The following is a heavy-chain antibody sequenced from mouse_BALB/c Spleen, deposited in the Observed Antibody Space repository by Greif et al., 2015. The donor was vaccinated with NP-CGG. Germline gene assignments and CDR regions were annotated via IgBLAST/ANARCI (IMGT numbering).Heavy chain of an antibody. J-gene: IGHJ4*01. Sequence: EVHLVESGGGLVQPGGSLKLSCAASGFTFSSYTMSWVRQTPEKRLEWVAYISNGGGSTYYPDTVKGRFTISRDNAKNTLYLQMSSLKSEDTAMYYCARHGLRRSPYAMDYWGQGTSVTVSS. V-gene: IGHV5-12-2*01. D-gene: IGHD2-4*01. CDR1: GFTFSSYT. CDR2: ISNGGGST. CDR3: ARHGLRRSPYAMDY.